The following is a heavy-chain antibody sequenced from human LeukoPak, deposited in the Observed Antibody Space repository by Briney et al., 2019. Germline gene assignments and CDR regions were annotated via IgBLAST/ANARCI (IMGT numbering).Heavy chain of an antibody. J-gene: IGHJ4*02. Sequence: LSGGSLRLSCAASGFTFDRYWMHWVRQTPGKRLVWVSRIKRGGRYITYADSVQGRFTISRDTAKNTLFLQMNSLRAEDTAVYYCARESMVGVALQDWGQGALVTVSS. CDR3: ARESMVGVALQD. V-gene: IGHV3-74*01. D-gene: IGHD2-8*01. CDR1: GFTFDRYW. CDR2: IKRGGRYI.